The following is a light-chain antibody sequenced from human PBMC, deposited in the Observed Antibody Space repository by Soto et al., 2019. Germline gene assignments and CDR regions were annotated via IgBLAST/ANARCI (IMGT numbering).Light chain of an antibody. CDR2: GAS. CDR3: QQSHSSPLT. Sequence: IPMTQSPSFLSASVGDRVTISCRASQTISTCLNWYQQKPGKAPELLIYGASNLQSGVPSRFSGSGSGTDFTPTISSLQPEDSAAYYCQQSHSSPLTFGGGTKVEFK. CDR1: QTISTC. V-gene: IGKV1-39*01. J-gene: IGKJ4*01.